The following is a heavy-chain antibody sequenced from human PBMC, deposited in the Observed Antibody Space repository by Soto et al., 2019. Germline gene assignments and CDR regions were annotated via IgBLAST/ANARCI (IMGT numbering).Heavy chain of an antibody. J-gene: IGHJ4*02. CDR2: IYPGDSDT. V-gene: IGHV5-51*01. CDR1: GFTITTYW. D-gene: IGHD2-15*01. Sequence: SCKGFGFTITTYWIAWVRQMPGKGLEWLGIIYPGDSDTRYSPSFQGQVTISADKSISTVYLQWSSLKASDTAIYFCARQGEYCSGDNCFTDYWGQGTLVTVSS. CDR3: ARQGEYCSGDNCFTDY.